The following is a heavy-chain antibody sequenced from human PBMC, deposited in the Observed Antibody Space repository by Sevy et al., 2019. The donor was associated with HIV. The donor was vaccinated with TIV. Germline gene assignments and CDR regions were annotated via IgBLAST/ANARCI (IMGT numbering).Heavy chain of an antibody. Sequence: GGCLRLSCQTSGYRFASYWIAWVRQKPGIGLEWVATLFPGNSNIRHCPAFRGRVTALADKCISTTYLQGSSLEASDTGIYFCARGPLVNPVDCFDSWGRGTRVTVSS. CDR2: LFPGNSNI. J-gene: IGHJ5*01. V-gene: IGHV5-51*01. CDR3: ARGPLVNPVDCFDS. CDR1: GYRFASYW. D-gene: IGHD3-10*01.